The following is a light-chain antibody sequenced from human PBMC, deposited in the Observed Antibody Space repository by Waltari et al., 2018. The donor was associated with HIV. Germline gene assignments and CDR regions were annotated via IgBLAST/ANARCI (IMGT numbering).Light chain of an antibody. CDR1: RDISND. V-gene: IGKV1-27*01. CDR2: GAS. Sequence: DIQMSQAPSSLSASVGDRVTITCRASRDISNDLAWYQQKSGEVPKLLIYGASPLRSGVSSRFRGSGSGTEFTLTINGLQPEDVASYYCQNYDSAPVAFGQGTRLEI. J-gene: IGKJ5*01. CDR3: QNYDSAPVA.